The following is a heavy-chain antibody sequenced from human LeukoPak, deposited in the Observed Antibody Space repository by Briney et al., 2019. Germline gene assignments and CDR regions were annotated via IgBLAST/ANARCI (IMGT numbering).Heavy chain of an antibody. V-gene: IGHV1-8*01. D-gene: IGHD4-17*01. CDR1: GYTFTNYD. Sequence: GASVKVSCKASGYTFTNYDINWVRQATGQGREWMGWMNPNSGNTGFAQKFQGRVTMTRDNSISTAYMELSSLRSEDTAVYYCARDRVVGGLRGFWYDAWGQGTLVTVSS. CDR2: MNPNSGNT. J-gene: IGHJ5*02. CDR3: ARDRVVGGLRGFWYDA.